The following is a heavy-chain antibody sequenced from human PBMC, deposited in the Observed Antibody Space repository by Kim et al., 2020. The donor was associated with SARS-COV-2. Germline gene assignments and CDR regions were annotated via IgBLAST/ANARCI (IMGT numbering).Heavy chain of an antibody. D-gene: IGHD2-2*02. CDR2: INHSGST. CDR3: ARGVCSSTSCYTVAAYYYYYMDV. J-gene: IGHJ6*03. Sequence: SETLSLTCAVYGGSFSGYYWSWIRQPPGKGLEWIGEINHSGSTNYNPSLKSRVTISVDTSKNQFSLKLSSVTAADTAVYYCARGVCSSTSCYTVAAYYYYYMDVWGKGTTVTVSS. V-gene: IGHV4-34*01. CDR1: GGSFSGYY.